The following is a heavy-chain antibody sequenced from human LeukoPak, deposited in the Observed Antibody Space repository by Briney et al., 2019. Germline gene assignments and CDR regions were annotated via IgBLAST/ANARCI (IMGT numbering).Heavy chain of an antibody. J-gene: IGHJ5*02. D-gene: IGHD2-2*01. CDR1: GGSFSDYY. CDR3: ARGSRGPVVPAAIRRTHWFDP. V-gene: IGHV4-34*01. Sequence: SETLSLTCAVYGGSFSDYYWTWIRQPPGKGLEWIGEINHSGSTNYNPSLKSRVTISVDTSKNQFSLKLSSVTAADTAVYYCARGSRGPVVPAAIRRTHWFDPWGQGTLVTVSS. CDR2: INHSGST.